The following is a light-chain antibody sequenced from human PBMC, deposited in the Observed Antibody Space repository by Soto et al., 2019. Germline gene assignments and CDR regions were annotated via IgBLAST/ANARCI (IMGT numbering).Light chain of an antibody. CDR1: SSDIGGYDY. J-gene: IGLJ3*02. CDR3: SSYTSNNTRV. V-gene: IGLV2-14*01. Sequence: QSALTQPAAVSGSPGQSITVSCTGSSSDIGGYDYVSWYQHNPGKAPQLMIYEVTNRPSGISYRFSGSKSGNTASLTISGLQAEDEADYYCSSYTSNNTRVFGGGTKLTVL. CDR2: EVT.